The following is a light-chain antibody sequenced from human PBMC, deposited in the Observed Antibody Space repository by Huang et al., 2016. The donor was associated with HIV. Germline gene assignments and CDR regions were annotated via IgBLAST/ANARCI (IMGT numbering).Light chain of an antibody. V-gene: IGKV1-39*01. CDR3: QQTYSTPRT. J-gene: IGKJ2*01. CDR2: AAS. CDR1: QSISSY. Sequence: DIQMTQSPSSLSASVGDRVTINCRASQSISSYLNWYQQKPGKAPKVLIYAASSLQSGVPSRFSGSVSGTDFTLTISSLQPEDFATYYCQQTYSTPRTFGQGTKLEIK.